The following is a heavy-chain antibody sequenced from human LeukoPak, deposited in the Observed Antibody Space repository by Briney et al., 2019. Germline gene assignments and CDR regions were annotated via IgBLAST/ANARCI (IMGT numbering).Heavy chain of an antibody. CDR1: GGSISSSSYY. Sequence: KSSETLSLTCTVSGGSISSSSYYWGWIRQPPGKGLEWIGSIYHRGSTFYNPSLRNRVTISVDTSKNQFSLRLSSVTAADTAVYYCARGYSSSWILDYWGQGTLVTVSS. D-gene: IGHD6-13*01. V-gene: IGHV4-39*07. CDR3: ARGYSSSWILDY. CDR2: IYHRGST. J-gene: IGHJ4*02.